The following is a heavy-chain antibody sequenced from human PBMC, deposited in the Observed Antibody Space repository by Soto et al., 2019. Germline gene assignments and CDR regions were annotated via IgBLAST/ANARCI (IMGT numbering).Heavy chain of an antibody. V-gene: IGHV3-13*01. CDR1: GFTFGSYD. Sequence: EVQLVESGGGLVQPGGSLRLSCAASGFTFGSYDMHWVRQPTGKGLEWVSAIGSAGDTYYPGSVKGRFTISRENAKNSLYLQLNCVRAEDTAVYDCAIGGYSYGGGLCDYWGQGILVTSSS. CDR3: AIGGYSYGGGLCDY. CDR2: IGSAGDT. J-gene: IGHJ4*02. D-gene: IGHD5-18*01.